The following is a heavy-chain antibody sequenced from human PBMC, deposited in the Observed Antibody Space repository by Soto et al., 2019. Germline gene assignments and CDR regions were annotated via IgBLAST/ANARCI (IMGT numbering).Heavy chain of an antibody. J-gene: IGHJ3*02. D-gene: IGHD3-3*01. CDR2: INPATGAA. CDR1: GYPVTAYY. V-gene: IGHV1-2*02. Sequence: QLHLVQSGAVVKKPGASVTVSCSASGYPVTAYYMHWVRQAPGRGLEWMGGINPATGAAKYTQTFRGGVTLTRDPSPSKVFTELRGLSTEDPAVFYCARGGGVGVAGSAAFEMWGQGTLVTVSS. CDR3: ARGGGVGVAGSAAFEM.